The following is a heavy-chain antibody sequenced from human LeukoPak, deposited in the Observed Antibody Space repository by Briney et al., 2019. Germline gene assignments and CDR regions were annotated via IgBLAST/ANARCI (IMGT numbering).Heavy chain of an antibody. J-gene: IGHJ4*02. CDR1: GFTFSSYW. D-gene: IGHD6-6*01. V-gene: IGHV3-7*01. CDR2: IGEDGSEK. CDR3: ARDLQLVYYFDY. Sequence: GGSLRLSCAASGFTFSSYWMTWVRQAPGKGLEWVANIGEDGSEKYYVDSVKGRFTISRDNAKNSLYLQVNSLRAEDTAVYYCARDLQLVYYFDYWGREPWSPSPQ.